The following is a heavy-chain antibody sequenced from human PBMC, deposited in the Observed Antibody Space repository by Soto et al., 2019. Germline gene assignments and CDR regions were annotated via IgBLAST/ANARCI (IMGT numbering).Heavy chain of an antibody. Sequence: EVQLVESGGGLVQPGGSLTLSCAASGFTFSSYWRYWVRKVPVKGLVWVSRIDSDGSSPGYAESVKGRFTISRDNAKNTLYLHMNSLRVEDTDVYYCVRDLLQGDDTIGSWFDPWGQGTLVTVSS. D-gene: IGHD2-15*01. CDR3: VRDLLQGDDTIGSWFDP. CDR1: GFTFSSYW. J-gene: IGHJ5*02. V-gene: IGHV3-74*01. CDR2: IDSDGSSP.